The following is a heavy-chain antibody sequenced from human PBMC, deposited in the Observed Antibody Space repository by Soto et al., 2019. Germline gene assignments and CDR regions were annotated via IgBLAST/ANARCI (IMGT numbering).Heavy chain of an antibody. V-gene: IGHV1-18*01. CDR2: ISAYNGNT. J-gene: IGHJ4*02. CDR1: GYTFTSYG. Sequence: ASVKVSCKASGYTFTSYGISWVRQAPGQGLEWMGWISAYNGNTNYAQKLQGRVTMTTDTSTSTAYMELRSLRSDDTAVYYCARGGMIVTMDSSGTYYFDYWGQGTLVTVSS. CDR3: ARGGMIVTMDSSGTYYFDY. D-gene: IGHD6-19*01.